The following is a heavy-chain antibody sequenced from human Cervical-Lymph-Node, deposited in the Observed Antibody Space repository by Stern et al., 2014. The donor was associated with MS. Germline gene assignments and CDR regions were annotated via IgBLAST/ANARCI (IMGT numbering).Heavy chain of an antibody. Sequence: EVQLVESGAEVKKPGESLKISCKGSGYIFTSHWIGWVRQMPGKGLEWMGIIYPGDSGTTYSQSFQGQVTISVDKSISTAYLQWSSLKASDTAMYYCARSPGLGGNWFDPWGQGTLVTVSS. V-gene: IGHV5-51*03. D-gene: IGHD3-10*01. CDR3: ARSPGLGGNWFDP. CDR1: GYIFTSHW. CDR2: IYPGDSGT. J-gene: IGHJ5*02.